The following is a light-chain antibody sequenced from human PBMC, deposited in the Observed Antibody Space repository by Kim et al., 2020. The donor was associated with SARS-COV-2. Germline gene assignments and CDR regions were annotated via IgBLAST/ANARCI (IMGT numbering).Light chain of an antibody. V-gene: IGLV2-14*01. CDR3: SSFTSSDTYV. Sequence: PGRAPTGVMYEVSKRPSGVSARFSGSKSDNTASLTISGLQSEDETDYYCSSFTSSDTYVFGTGTKVTVL. J-gene: IGLJ1*01. CDR2: EVS.